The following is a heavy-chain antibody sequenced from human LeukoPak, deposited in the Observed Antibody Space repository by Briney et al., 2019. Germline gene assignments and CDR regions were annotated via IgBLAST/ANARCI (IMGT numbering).Heavy chain of an antibody. CDR2: ISPCVSDT. CDR1: GYSFTSYW. V-gene: IGHV5-51*01. J-gene: IGHJ4*02. CDR3: ARLKEWELGDY. Sequence: GGALKISLQGAGYSFTSYWIGWGRPRPGKGGEWLWFISPCVSDTRYSPSFQGQVPISADKSISTASLQWSSLKASDTAMYYCARLKEWELGDYWGQGTLVTVSS. D-gene: IGHD1-26*01.